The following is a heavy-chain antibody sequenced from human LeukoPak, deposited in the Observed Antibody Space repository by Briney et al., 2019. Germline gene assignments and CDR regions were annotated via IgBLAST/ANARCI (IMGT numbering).Heavy chain of an antibody. J-gene: IGHJ3*02. D-gene: IGHD1-26*01. CDR3: ARDGSDYADAFDI. CDR1: GFTFSSYS. Sequence: GRSLRLSCAASGFTFSSYSMNWVRQAPGKGLEWVSYISSSSSTIYYADSVKGRFTISRDNAKNSLYLQMNSLRAEDTAVYYCARDGSDYADAFDIWGQGTMVTVSS. CDR2: ISSSSSTI. V-gene: IGHV3-48*04.